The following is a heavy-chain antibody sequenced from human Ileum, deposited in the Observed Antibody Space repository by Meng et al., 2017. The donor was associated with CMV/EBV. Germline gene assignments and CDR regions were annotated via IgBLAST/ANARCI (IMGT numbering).Heavy chain of an antibody. J-gene: IGHJ4*02. CDR3: ARGSFYFDY. CDR1: GDTFRKYD. Sequence: ASVKVSCKASGDTFRKYDINWVRQAAGQGLEWMGWMNFNTGNTGYAQKFQGRVTMTRSTSISTAYMELSGLTSEDTAVYYCARGSFYFDYWGQGALVTVSS. V-gene: IGHV1-8*01. CDR2: MNFNTGNT.